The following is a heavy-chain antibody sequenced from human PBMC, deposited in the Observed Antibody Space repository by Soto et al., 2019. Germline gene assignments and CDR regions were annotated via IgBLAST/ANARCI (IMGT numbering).Heavy chain of an antibody. V-gene: IGHV4-61*01. Sequence: QVQLQESGPGQVKPSETLFLTCTVSGGSVSSGTYYWSWIRQPAGKGLEWMGYIYRGSPNYNPSLESRATISVDTSRTQFSLMLSSVTAADTAVYYCSRDQGLGAGYFPLWGRGTLVTVSS. D-gene: IGHD7-27*01. CDR3: SRDQGLGAGYFPL. J-gene: IGHJ2*01. CDR2: IYRGSP. CDR1: GGSVSSGTYY.